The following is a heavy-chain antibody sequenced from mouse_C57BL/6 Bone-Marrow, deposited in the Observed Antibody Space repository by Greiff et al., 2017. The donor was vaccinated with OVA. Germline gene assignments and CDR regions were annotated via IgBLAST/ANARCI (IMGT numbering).Heavy chain of an antibody. Sequence: QVQLQQPGAELVMPGASVKLSCKASGYTFTSYWMHWVKQRPGQGLEWIGEIDPSDSYTNYNQKFKGKSTLTVDKSSSTAYMQLSSLTSEDSAVYYCARRGVYPFAYWGQGTLVTVSA. CDR3: ARRGVYPFAY. J-gene: IGHJ3*01. CDR1: GYTFTSYW. V-gene: IGHV1-69*01. CDR2: IDPSDSYT.